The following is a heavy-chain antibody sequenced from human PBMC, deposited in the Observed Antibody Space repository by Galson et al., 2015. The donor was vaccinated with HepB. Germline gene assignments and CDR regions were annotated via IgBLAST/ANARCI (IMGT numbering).Heavy chain of an antibody. CDR2: ISAYNGNT. CDR3: ANTITQDYGDYGLYGMDV. V-gene: IGHV1-18*01. Sequence: SVKVSCKASGYTFTSYGISWVRQAPGQGLEWMGWISAYNGNTNYAQKLQGRVTMTTDTSTSTAYMELRSLRSDDTAVYYCANTITQDYGDYGLYGMDVWGQGTTVTVSS. CDR1: GYTFTSYG. D-gene: IGHD4-17*01. J-gene: IGHJ6*02.